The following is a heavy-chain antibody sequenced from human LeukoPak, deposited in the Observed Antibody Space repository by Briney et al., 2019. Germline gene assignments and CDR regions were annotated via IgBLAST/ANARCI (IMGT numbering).Heavy chain of an antibody. V-gene: IGHV4-39*01. J-gene: IGHJ5*02. Sequence: SETLSLTCTVSGGSINSSNYYWGWIRQPPGKGLEWIGSIYYSGSTYYNPSLKSRVTISVDTSKNQFSLKLSSVTAADTAVYYCARHVRKGGIAVAGTPGWFDPWGQGTLVTVSS. D-gene: IGHD6-19*01. CDR1: GGSINSSNYY. CDR2: IYYSGST. CDR3: ARHVRKGGIAVAGTPGWFDP.